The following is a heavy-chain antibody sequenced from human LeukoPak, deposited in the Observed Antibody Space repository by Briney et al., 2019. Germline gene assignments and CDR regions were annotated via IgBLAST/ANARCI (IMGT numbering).Heavy chain of an antibody. CDR3: ARQYIGAYDI. Sequence: PGGSLRLSCAASGFTFSSYSMNWVRQAPGKGLEWVSSFTSSSSFVNYADSVKGRFTISRDNAKNSLYLQMNSLRAEDTAVYYCARQYIGAYDIWGQGTMVTVSS. CDR2: FTSSSSFV. J-gene: IGHJ3*02. CDR1: GFTFSSYS. V-gene: IGHV3-21*01. D-gene: IGHD5-12*01.